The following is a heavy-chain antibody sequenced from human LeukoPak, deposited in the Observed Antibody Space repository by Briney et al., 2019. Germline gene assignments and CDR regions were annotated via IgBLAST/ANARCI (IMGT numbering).Heavy chain of an antibody. V-gene: IGHV3-23*01. D-gene: IGHD3-16*01. CDR1: GFTFSIYA. CDR2: TSGSGGTT. J-gene: IGHJ6*02. Sequence: GGSLRLSCAASGFTFSIYAMSWVRQAPGRGLEWVSSTSGSGGTTYYADSVKGRFTISRDNSKNTLYLQMNSLRAKDTAVYYCAKDGEILRIPSNGMDVWGPGTTVTVSS. CDR3: AKDGEILRIPSNGMDV.